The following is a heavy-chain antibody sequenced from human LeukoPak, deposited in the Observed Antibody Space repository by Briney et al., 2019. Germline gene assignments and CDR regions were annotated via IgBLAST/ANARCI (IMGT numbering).Heavy chain of an antibody. V-gene: IGHV1-69*01. CDR1: GGTFISYA. Sequence: GASVKVSCKASGGTFISYAISWVRQAPGQGLEWMGGIIPIFGTANYAQKFQGRVTITADESTSTAYMELSSLRSEDTAVYYCARAGSSATGRLDYWGQGTLVTVSS. D-gene: IGHD5-12*01. CDR3: ARAGSSATGRLDY. CDR2: IIPIFGTA. J-gene: IGHJ4*02.